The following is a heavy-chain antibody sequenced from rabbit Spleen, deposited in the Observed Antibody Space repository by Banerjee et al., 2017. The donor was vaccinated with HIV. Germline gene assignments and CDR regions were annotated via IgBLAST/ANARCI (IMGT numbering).Heavy chain of an antibody. Sequence: QSLEESGGGLVKPGASMTLTCKASGFSFSSGYDMCWVRQAPGKGLVWIACIYAGSSGSTYYASWAKGRFTISKTSSTTVTLQMTSLTAADTATYFCARYYAGYGDLGDAAMWGPGTLVTIS. J-gene: IGHJ4*01. D-gene: IGHD7-1*01. CDR2: IYAGSSGST. CDR3: ARYYAGYGDLGDAAM. CDR1: GFSFSSGYD. V-gene: IGHV1S40*01.